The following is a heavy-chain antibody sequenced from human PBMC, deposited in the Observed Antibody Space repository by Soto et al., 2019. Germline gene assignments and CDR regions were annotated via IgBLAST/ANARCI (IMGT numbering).Heavy chain of an antibody. V-gene: IGHV3-23*01. CDR1: GFTFSSYA. CDR3: AKDRSERQLGIYYFDY. CDR2: ISGSGGST. Sequence: GGSLRLSCAASGFTFSSYAMSWVRQAPGKGLEWVSAISGSGGSTYYADSVKGRFTISRDNSKNTLYLQMNSLRAEDTAVYYCAKDRSERQLGIYYFDYWGQGTLVTVSS. D-gene: IGHD6-13*01. J-gene: IGHJ4*02.